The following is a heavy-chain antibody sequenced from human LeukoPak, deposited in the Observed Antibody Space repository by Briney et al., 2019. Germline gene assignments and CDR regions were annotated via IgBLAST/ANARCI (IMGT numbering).Heavy chain of an antibody. J-gene: IGHJ4*02. CDR3: ARGRRGHSYGYSYDY. CDR2: IIPIFGTA. V-gene: IGHV1-69*13. D-gene: IGHD5-18*01. CDR1: GGTFSSYA. Sequence: SVKVSCKASGGTFSSYAVSWVRQAPGQGLEWMGGIIPIFGTANYAQKFQGRVTITADESTSTAYMELSSLRSEDTAVYYCARGRRGHSYGYSYDYWGQGTLVTVSS.